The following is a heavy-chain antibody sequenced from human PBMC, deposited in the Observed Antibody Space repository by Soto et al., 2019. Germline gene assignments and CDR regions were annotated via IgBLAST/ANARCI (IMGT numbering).Heavy chain of an antibody. CDR3: ARCSSGWYGDWFDP. CDR1: GGSISSSNW. V-gene: IGHV4-4*02. CDR2: IYHSGST. Sequence: SETLSLTCAVSGGSISSSNWWSWVRQPPGKGLEWIGEIYHSGSTNYNPSLKSRVTISVDKSKNQFSLKLSSVTAADTAVYYCARCSSGWYGDWFDPWGQGTLVTVSS. J-gene: IGHJ5*02. D-gene: IGHD6-19*01.